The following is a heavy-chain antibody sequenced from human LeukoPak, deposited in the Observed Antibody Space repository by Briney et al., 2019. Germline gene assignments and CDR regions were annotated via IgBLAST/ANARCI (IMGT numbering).Heavy chain of an antibody. J-gene: IGHJ5*02. CDR1: GDSISSSDYY. CDR2: IYYNGNT. CDR3: ARGHDYVWGSYLPGNWFDP. Sequence: SETLSLTCTVSGDSISSSDYYWAWIRQPPGKGLEWIGNIYYNGNTYYNSSLKSRVTISIDTSKKQFSLRLNAVTAADTAVYYCARGHDYVWGSYLPGNWFDPWGQGTLVTVSS. V-gene: IGHV4-39*07. D-gene: IGHD3-16*02.